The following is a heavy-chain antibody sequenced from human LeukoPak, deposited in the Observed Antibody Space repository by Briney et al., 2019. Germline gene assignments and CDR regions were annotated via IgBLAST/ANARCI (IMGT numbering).Heavy chain of an antibody. Sequence: GGSLRLSCAGSGFTLKNFVMSWVRQAPGKGLEWVSAISTSGVTTYYADSVKGRFTISRDNSKNTLYLQMNSLRAEDTAVYYCAKDGLYYYDSSGSEYFDYWGQGTLVTVSS. D-gene: IGHD3-22*01. CDR1: GFTLKNFV. V-gene: IGHV3-23*01. J-gene: IGHJ4*02. CDR3: AKDGLYYYDSSGSEYFDY. CDR2: ISTSGVTT.